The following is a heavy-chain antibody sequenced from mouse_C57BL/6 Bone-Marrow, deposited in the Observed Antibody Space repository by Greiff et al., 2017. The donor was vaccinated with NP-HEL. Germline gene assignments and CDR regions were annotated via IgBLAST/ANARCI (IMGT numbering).Heavy chain of an antibody. Sequence: QVQLQQPGAELVKPGASVKLSRKASGYTFTSYWMHWVKQRPGQGLEWIGMIHPNSGSTNYNEKFKSKATLTVDKSSSTAYMQLSSLTSEDSAVYYCARPYYSKYYFDYWGQGTTLTVSS. D-gene: IGHD2-5*01. J-gene: IGHJ2*01. CDR3: ARPYYSKYYFDY. CDR2: IHPNSGST. CDR1: GYTFTSYW. V-gene: IGHV1-64*01.